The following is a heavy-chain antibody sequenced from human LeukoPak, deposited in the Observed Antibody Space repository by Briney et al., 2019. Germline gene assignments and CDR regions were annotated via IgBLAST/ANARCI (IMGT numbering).Heavy chain of an antibody. V-gene: IGHV7-4-1*02. Sequence: GASVKVSCKASGYTFTSYAMNWVRQAPGQGLEWMGWINTNTGNPTYAQGFTGRFVFSLDTSVSTAYLQISSLKAEDTAVYYCARSFYSWQSGYDKVDYWGQGTLVSVSS. CDR2: INTNTGNP. CDR3: ARSFYSWQSGYDKVDY. J-gene: IGHJ4*02. CDR1: GYTFTSYA. D-gene: IGHD5-12*01.